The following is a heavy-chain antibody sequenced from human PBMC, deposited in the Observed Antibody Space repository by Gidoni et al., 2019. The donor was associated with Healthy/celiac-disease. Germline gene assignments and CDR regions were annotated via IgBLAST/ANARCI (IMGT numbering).Heavy chain of an antibody. Sequence: QVQLVESGGGVVQPGRSLRLSCAASGFTFSSYGMHWVRQAPGKGLEWVAVIWYDGSNKYYADSVKGRFTISRDNSKNTLYLQMNSLRAEDTAVYYCARDAACSSTSCPDYWGQGTLVTVSS. CDR2: IWYDGSNK. V-gene: IGHV3-33*01. CDR3: ARDAACSSTSCPDY. CDR1: GFTFSSYG. D-gene: IGHD2-2*01. J-gene: IGHJ4*02.